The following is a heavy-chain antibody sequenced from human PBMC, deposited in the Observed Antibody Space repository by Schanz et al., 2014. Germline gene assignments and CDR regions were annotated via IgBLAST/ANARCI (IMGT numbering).Heavy chain of an antibody. CDR1: GFTFSSYA. V-gene: IGHV3-23*01. D-gene: IGHD6-13*01. CDR2: ISWNSGSI. CDR3: ARLDSSSWYPRY. Sequence: EVQLLESGGGLVQPGGSLRLSCAGSGFTFSSYAMSWVRQTPGKGLEWVSSISWNSGSIDYADSVKGRFTISRDNAKNSLYLQMNSLRAEDTAVYYCARLDSSSWYPRYWGQGTLVTVSS. J-gene: IGHJ4*02.